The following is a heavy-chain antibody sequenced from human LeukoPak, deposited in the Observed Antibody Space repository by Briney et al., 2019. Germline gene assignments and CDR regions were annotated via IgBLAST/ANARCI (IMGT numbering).Heavy chain of an antibody. D-gene: IGHD2-2*01. V-gene: IGHV4-31*03. CDR3: ARSRGLPAAWFDP. J-gene: IGHJ5*02. CDR2: IYYSGST. Sequence: SQTLSLTCTVSGGSISSVIYYWSWIRQHPGKGLEWIGYIYYSGSTYYNPSLKSRVSISVGTSQNQVSLKLTSVTAADTAVYYCARSRGLPAAWFDPWGQGSLVSVSS. CDR1: GGSISSVIYY.